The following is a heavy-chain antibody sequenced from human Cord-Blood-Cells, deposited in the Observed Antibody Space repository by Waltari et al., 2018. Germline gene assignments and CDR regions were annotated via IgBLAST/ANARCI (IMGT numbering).Heavy chain of an antibody. J-gene: IGHJ3*02. CDR3: TRAIAVAGTQDDAIDI. Sequence: EVQLVESGGGLVQPGRSLRLSCTASGFTFGDYAMSWVRQAPGKGLEWVGFIRSKAYGGTTEYAASVKGRFTISRDDSKSIAYLQMNSLKTEDTAVYYCTRAIAVAGTQDDAIDIWGQGTMVTVSS. CDR1: GFTFGDYA. D-gene: IGHD6-19*01. CDR2: IRSKAYGGTT. V-gene: IGHV3-49*04.